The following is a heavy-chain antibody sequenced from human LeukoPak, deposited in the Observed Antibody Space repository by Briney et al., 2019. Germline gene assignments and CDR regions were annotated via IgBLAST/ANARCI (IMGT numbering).Heavy chain of an antibody. V-gene: IGHV3-7*03. CDR3: ASSFDY. J-gene: IGHJ4*02. Sequence: GGSLRLSCAVSGFTFSSYWMTWVRQAPGKGLEWVAKIKEDGSEKYYVDSVKGRFTISRDNSKNTLYLQMNSLRAEDTAVYYCASSFDYWGQGTLVTVSS. CDR2: IKEDGSEK. CDR1: GFTFSSYW.